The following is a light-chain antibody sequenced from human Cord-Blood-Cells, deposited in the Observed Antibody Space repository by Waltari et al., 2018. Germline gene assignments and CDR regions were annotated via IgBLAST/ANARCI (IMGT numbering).Light chain of an antibody. J-gene: IGLJ3*02. CDR3: QSYDSSLGGWV. CDR1: SSNIGAGYD. Sequence: QSVLTQPPSVSRAPGQRVTISCTGISSNIGAGYDVHWYQQLPGTAPKLLIYGHSDRPSGVPDRFSGSKSGTSASPAITGLQAEGGADYYCQSYDSSLGGWVFGGGTKLNVL. V-gene: IGLV1-40*01. CDR2: GHS.